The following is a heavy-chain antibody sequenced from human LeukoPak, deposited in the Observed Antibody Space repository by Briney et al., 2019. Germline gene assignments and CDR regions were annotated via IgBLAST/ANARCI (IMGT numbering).Heavy chain of an antibody. V-gene: IGHV3-23*01. CDR1: GFTFSVAA. CDR3: AKDIQLST. CDR2: IGASGEST. J-gene: IGHJ3*01. D-gene: IGHD5-24*01. Sequence: GGSLRLSCAASGFTFSVAAMTWVRQAPGKGLEWVSLIGASGESTYYADSVKGRFTISRDNSENTLSLQMNSLRVEDTAMYFCAKDIQLSTWGLGTMVTVSS.